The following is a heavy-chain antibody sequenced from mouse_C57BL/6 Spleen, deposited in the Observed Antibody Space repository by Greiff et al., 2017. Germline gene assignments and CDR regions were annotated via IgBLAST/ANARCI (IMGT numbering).Heavy chain of an antibody. Sequence: QVQLQQPRTELVKPGASVKLSCKASGYTFTSYWMHWVKQRPGQGLEWIGNINPSNGGTNYNEKFKSKATLTVDKSSSTAYMQLSSLTSEGAAVYYCAISDCDYDYDSMDYWGQGTSVTVSS. CDR3: AISDCDYDYDSMDY. J-gene: IGHJ4*01. CDR2: INPSNGGT. D-gene: IGHD2-4*01. CDR1: GYTFTSYW. V-gene: IGHV1-53*01.